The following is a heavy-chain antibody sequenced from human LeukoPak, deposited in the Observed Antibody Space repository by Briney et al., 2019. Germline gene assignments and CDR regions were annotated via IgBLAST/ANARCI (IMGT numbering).Heavy chain of an antibody. CDR2: ISTYNGNT. Sequence: ASVKVSCKASGYTFTNYGLSWVRQAPGQGLEWMGWISTYNGNTNYAQKLQGRVTMTTDTSTSAAYMELRSLRSDDTAMYYCARDGHRRYYYGSSGREDVFDIWDQGTMVTVSS. V-gene: IGHV1-18*01. J-gene: IGHJ3*02. D-gene: IGHD3-22*01. CDR3: ARDGHRRYYYGSSGREDVFDI. CDR1: GYTFTNYG.